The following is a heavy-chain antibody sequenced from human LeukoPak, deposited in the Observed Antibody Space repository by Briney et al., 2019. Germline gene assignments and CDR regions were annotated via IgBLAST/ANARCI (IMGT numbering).Heavy chain of an antibody. J-gene: IGHJ6*04. CDR1: GFTFSSSC. D-gene: IGHD3-16*01. V-gene: IGHV3-74*01. CDR3: ARDPGYESWSPFWGGMDV. CDR2: ITRDGSST. Sequence: GGPLRLSCAASGFTFSSSCMHWVRQSPGKALVWVSRITRDGSSTTYADSVKGRFTTSRDNAKNTLYLQMDSLRDDDTAVCYCARDPGYESWSPFWGGMDVWGNGTTVIVSS.